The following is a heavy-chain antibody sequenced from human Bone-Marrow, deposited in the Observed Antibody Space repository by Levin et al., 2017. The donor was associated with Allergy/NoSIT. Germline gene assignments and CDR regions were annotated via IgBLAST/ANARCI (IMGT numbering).Heavy chain of an antibody. V-gene: IGHV3-49*04. CDR1: GFTFGDYA. D-gene: IGHD7-27*01. Sequence: GGSLRLSRTASGFTFGDYAMSWVRQAPGKGLEWVGLIRSKPYGWTTEYAASVEGRFFISRDDSKSIAYLQMNSLKTEDTAVYYCTRGWGDYYFDYWGQGTLVTVSS. CDR2: IRSKPYGWTT. CDR3: TRGWGDYYFDY. J-gene: IGHJ4*02.